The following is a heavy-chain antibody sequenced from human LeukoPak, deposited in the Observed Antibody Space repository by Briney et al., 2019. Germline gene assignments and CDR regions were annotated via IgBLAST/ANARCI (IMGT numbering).Heavy chain of an antibody. CDR2: ISSSGSTI. D-gene: IGHD3-22*01. CDR3: ARDTYHYDSSGYYYPGGFDY. V-gene: IGHV3-48*03. CDR1: GFTFSSYE. J-gene: IGHJ4*02. Sequence: PGGSLRLSCAASGFTFSSYEMNWVRQAPGKGLEWVSYISSSGSTIYYADSVKGRFTISRDNAKISLYLQMNSLRAEDTAVYYCARDTYHYDSSGYYYPGGFDYWGQGTLVTVSS.